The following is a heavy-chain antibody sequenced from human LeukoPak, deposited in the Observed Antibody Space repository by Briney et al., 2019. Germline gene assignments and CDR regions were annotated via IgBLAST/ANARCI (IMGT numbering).Heavy chain of an antibody. Sequence: GGSLRLSCAASEFTFSTYWMSWVRQAPGKGLEWVADIKQDGSDKYYVDSVKGRFTISRQNAKNSLFLQMNSLRAEDTAVYYCARHRSGGSQDDAFDIWGQGTMVTVSS. CDR3: ARHRSGGSQDDAFDI. CDR2: IKQDGSDK. CDR1: EFTFSTYW. J-gene: IGHJ3*02. V-gene: IGHV3-7*01. D-gene: IGHD2-15*01.